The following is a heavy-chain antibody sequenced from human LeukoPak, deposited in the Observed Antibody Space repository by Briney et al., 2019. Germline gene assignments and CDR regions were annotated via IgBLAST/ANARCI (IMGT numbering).Heavy chain of an antibody. Sequence: GESLKISCKGSGYSFTSYWIGWVRQMPGKGLEWMGIIYPGDSDTRYSPSFQGQVTISADKSISTAYLQWSSLKASDTAMYYCARHGRGLQPPYYYYGMDVWGQGTTVTVSS. CDR1: GYSFTSYW. J-gene: IGHJ6*02. D-gene: IGHD5-24*01. V-gene: IGHV5-51*01. CDR2: IYPGDSDT. CDR3: ARHGRGLQPPYYYYGMDV.